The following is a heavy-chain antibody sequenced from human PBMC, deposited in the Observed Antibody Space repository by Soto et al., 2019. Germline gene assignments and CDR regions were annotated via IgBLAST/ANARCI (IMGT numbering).Heavy chain of an antibody. D-gene: IGHD3-3*01. CDR3: ARGPHFGVVHFDY. J-gene: IGHJ4*02. CDR2: ISSSSIYI. CDR1: RCTFRSYS. V-gene: IGHV3-21*01. Sequence: GGSRRLFCAASRCTFRSYSMNCVRQAPWKWLEWYSSISSSSIYIYYADSVKGRFTISRDNAKNSLYLQMNSLRAEDTAVYYCARGPHFGVVHFDYWGQGTLVTVSS.